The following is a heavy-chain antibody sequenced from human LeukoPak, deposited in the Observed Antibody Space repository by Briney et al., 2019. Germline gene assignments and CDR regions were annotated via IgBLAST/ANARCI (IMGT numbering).Heavy chain of an antibody. J-gene: IGHJ5*02. CDR3: AKVLWFGELSWFDP. D-gene: IGHD3-10*01. Sequence: SETLSLTCTVSGGSISSYYRSWIRQPPGKGLEWIGYIYYSGSTNYNPSLKSRVTISVDTSKNQFSLKLSSVTAADTAVYYCAKVLWFGELSWFDPWGQGTLVTVSS. CDR1: GGSISSYY. V-gene: IGHV4-59*01. CDR2: IYYSGST.